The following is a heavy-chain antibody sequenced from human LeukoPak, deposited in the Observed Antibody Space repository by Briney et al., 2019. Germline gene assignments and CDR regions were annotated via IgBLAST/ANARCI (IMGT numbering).Heavy chain of an antibody. CDR3: ARQPRGTVVFDY. CDR2: IYPGDSDT. Sequence: GESLKISCKGSGYSFIRNWIGWVRQMPGKGLEWMAIIYPGDSDTRYSPSFQGQVTISADKSISTAYLQWSSLTASDTAMYYCARQPRGTVVFDYWGQGTLVTVSS. V-gene: IGHV5-51*01. CDR1: GYSFIRNW. J-gene: IGHJ4*02. D-gene: IGHD4-23*01.